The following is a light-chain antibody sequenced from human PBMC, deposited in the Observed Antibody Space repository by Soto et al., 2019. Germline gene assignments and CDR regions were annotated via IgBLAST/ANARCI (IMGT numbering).Light chain of an antibody. Sequence: EIVLTQSPATLSSSPGETATLSCRASQYVGTRLAWYQHKPGQAPRLLIYYTSNRATGIPARFSGSGSGTDFTLTISSLATDDFAIYYCHQRQSWPRTFGQGTKVEIK. V-gene: IGKV3-11*01. CDR3: HQRQSWPRT. CDR2: YTS. J-gene: IGKJ1*01. CDR1: QYVGTR.